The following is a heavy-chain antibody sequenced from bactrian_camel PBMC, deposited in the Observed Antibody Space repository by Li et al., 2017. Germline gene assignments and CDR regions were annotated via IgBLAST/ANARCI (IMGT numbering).Heavy chain of an antibody. CDR2: IYSDISNT. CDR1: GFTFSSYY. CDR3: VRDVAGASWTGGY. J-gene: IGHJ6*01. V-gene: IGHV3-2*01. D-gene: IGHD6*01. Sequence: VQLVESGGGLVQPGGSLRLSCAASGFTFSSYYMSWVRQAPGKGLGWVSSIYSDISNTYYADSVKGRFTASRDNDKYTVSLQMNNLKPEDTGVYYCVRDVAGASWTGGYWGQGTQVTVS.